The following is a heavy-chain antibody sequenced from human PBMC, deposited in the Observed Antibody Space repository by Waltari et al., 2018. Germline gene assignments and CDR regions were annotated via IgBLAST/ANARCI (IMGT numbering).Heavy chain of an antibody. CDR1: GYSISSGYY. Sequence: QVQLQESGPGLVKPSETLSLTCAVSGYSISSGYYWGWIRAPPGKGLDWIGSIYHSGSTYYNPSLKSRVTISVDTSKNQFSLKLSSVTAADTAVYYSARPGVIDYGMDVWGQGTTVTVSS. V-gene: IGHV4-38-2*01. CDR3: ARPGVIDYGMDV. J-gene: IGHJ6*02. CDR2: IYHSGST. D-gene: IGHD3-10*01.